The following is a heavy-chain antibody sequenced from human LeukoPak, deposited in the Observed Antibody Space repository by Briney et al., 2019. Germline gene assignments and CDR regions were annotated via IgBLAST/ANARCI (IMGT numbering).Heavy chain of an antibody. J-gene: IGHJ4*02. D-gene: IGHD1-26*01. Sequence: GGTLRLSCAASGFTFSSYSMNWVRQAPGKGLEWVSYISSSSSTIYYADSVKGRFTISRDNAKNSLYLQMNSLRAEDTAVYYCARDKQVVVGATTAYDYWGQGTLVTVSS. CDR3: ARDKQVVVGATTAYDY. CDR1: GFTFSSYS. V-gene: IGHV3-48*01. CDR2: ISSSSSTI.